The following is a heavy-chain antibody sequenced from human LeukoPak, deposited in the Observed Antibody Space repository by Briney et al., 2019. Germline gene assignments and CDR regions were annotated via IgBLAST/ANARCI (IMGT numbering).Heavy chain of an antibody. CDR3: ARDWGTAIRLHGFDI. D-gene: IGHD5-18*01. Sequence: SETLSLTCTVSGGSISNYYWSWIRQPAGKGLEWIGRIYSSGSINYNPSFKSRVTMSVDTSKNQFSLKLSSVTAADTAVYYCARDWGTAIRLHGFDIWGPGTMVTVSS. CDR2: IYSSGSI. J-gene: IGHJ3*02. CDR1: GGSISNYY. V-gene: IGHV4-4*07.